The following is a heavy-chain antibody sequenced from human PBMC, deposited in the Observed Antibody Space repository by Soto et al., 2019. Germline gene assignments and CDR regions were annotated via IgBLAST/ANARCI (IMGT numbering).Heavy chain of an antibody. V-gene: IGHV3-23*01. Sequence: PGGSLRFSCAASGFAFSRYAMTWVRQAPEKGLEWVSVMSGSDGYIRYADSVKGRFTISRDNSKNTVYLHMNSLRATDTAVYYCAKDGDYGAYFDYWGPGILVTVSS. CDR1: GFAFSRYA. D-gene: IGHD4-17*01. CDR3: AKDGDYGAYFDY. J-gene: IGHJ4*02. CDR2: MSGSDGYI.